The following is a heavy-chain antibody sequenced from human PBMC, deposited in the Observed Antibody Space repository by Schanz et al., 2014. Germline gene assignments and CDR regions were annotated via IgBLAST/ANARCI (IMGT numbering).Heavy chain of an antibody. J-gene: IGHJ4*02. V-gene: IGHV1-46*03. CDR3: AGAFDSSGYYFDY. CDR2: VNPSVRGT. Sequence: QVQLVQSGGEMKKPGASVKVSCKASGYTFTDYGVIWVRQAPGQGLEWMGIVNPSVRGTHFAREFQGRVTVTSDTSTSTVYMELSGLRSEDTAVYYCAGAFDSSGYYFDYWGQGTLVTVSS. CDR1: GYTFTDYG. D-gene: IGHD3-22*01.